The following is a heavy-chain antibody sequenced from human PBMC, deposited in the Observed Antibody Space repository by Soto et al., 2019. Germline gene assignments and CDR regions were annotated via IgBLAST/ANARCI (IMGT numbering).Heavy chain of an antibody. CDR3: ARATYYDFWNGNEDYYYDMDV. CDR1: GYTFTSYG. D-gene: IGHD3-3*01. Sequence: QVQLVQSGAEVKKPGASVKVSCKASGYTFTSYGISWVRQAPGQGLEWMGWVSAYNGNTNYAQKLQGRVTMTTATSTSTAYMELRGRRSDDTAMYYSARATYYDFWNGNEDYYYDMDVWGQGTTVTVSS. J-gene: IGHJ6*02. CDR2: VSAYNGNT. V-gene: IGHV1-18*01.